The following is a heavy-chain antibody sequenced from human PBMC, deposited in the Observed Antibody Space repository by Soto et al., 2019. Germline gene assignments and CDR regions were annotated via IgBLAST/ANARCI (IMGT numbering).Heavy chain of an antibody. V-gene: IGHV3-7*04. CDR3: ARDPKPTSEPGDYAINYYGMDV. J-gene: IGHJ6*02. CDR1: GFTFSSYW. CDR2: IKQDGSEK. Sequence: PGGSLRLSCAASGFTFSSYWMSWVRQAPGKGLEWVANIKQDGSEKYYVDSVKGRFTISRDNAKNSLYLQMNSLRAEDTAVYYCARDPKPTSEPGDYAINYYGMDVWGQATTVTATS. D-gene: IGHD4-17*01.